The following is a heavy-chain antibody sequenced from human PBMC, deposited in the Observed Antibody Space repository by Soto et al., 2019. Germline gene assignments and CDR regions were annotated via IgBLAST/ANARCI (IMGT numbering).Heavy chain of an antibody. D-gene: IGHD3-22*01. CDR1: GFTFSTYS. CDR3: ASQSHYSSGYSFDY. J-gene: IGHJ4*02. V-gene: IGHV3-64*01. CDR2: ITSNGGYT. Sequence: EVQLVESGGGLVQPGGSLRLSCAASGFTFSTYSMHWVRQAPGKGLEYVSAITSNGGYTSYANYVKGRFAISRDNSKNSLYIQMASLGAAEMALYYFASQSHYSSGYSFDYWGQGTLVTVSS.